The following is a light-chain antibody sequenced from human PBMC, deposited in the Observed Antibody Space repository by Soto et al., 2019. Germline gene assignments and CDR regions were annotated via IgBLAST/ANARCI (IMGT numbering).Light chain of an antibody. V-gene: IGKV3-15*01. CDR1: QSISRY. CDR3: QRYYNWPRT. Sequence: EVVMTQSPATLSVSPGERATLSCRASQSISRYLAWYQQKPGQAPRLLIDDSSTRATGIPARFSASGSGTKFTLTINSLQSEDFAFYYCQRYYNWPRTSGQGTKV. J-gene: IGKJ1*01. CDR2: DSS.